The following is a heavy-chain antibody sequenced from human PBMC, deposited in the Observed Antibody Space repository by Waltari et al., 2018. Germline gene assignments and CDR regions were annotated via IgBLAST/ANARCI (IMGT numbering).Heavy chain of an antibody. D-gene: IGHD1-26*01. CDR3: ARSLTTSAWRSTFYYSRLDV. CDR2: ISYDGNNK. Sequence: HLVESGGGEVQPGRSLRLSCAASPFSFNDYPNHWVRQTPDKGLQWVALISYDGNNKEYSDSVKGRFTISRDTSKNTVSLQMSSLRVADTGLYFCARSLTTSAWRSTFYYSRLDVWGRGTTVTVSS. V-gene: IGHV3-30*04. J-gene: IGHJ6*02. CDR1: PFSFNDYP.